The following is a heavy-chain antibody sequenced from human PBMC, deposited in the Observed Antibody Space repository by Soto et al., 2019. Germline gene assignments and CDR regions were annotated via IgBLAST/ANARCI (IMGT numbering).Heavy chain of an antibody. J-gene: IGHJ4*02. V-gene: IGHV3-30*18. CDR3: AKDXAVYCSSTSCSSTPFDY. Sequence: SLRLSCAASGFTFSSYGMHWVRQAPGKGLEWVAVISYDGSNKYYADSVKGRFTISRDNSKNTLYLQMNSLRAEDTAVYYCAKDXAVYCSSTSCSSTPFDYWGQGTLVTVSS. D-gene: IGHD2-2*01. CDR2: ISYDGSNK. CDR1: GFTFSSYG.